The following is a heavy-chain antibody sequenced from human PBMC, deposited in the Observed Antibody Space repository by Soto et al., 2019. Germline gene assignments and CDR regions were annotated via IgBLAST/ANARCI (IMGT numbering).Heavy chain of an antibody. D-gene: IGHD5-12*01. V-gene: IGHV3-30-3*02. CDR3: AEGRDGYNYYYYYGMDV. CDR2: ISYDGSNK. J-gene: IGHJ6*02. CDR1: GFTFSSYA. Sequence: QVQLVESGGGVVQPGRSLRLSCAASGFTFSSYAMHWVRQAPGKGLEWVAVISYDGSNKYYADSVKGRFTISRDNSKTTLYLQMNSLRAEDTAVYYCAEGRDGYNYYYYYGMDVWGQGTTVTVSS.